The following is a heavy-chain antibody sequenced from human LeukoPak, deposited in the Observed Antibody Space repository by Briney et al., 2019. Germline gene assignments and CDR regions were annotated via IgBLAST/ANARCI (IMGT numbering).Heavy chain of an antibody. Sequence: SETLSLTCTVSGDSITTTTYYWAWIRQPPGKGLEWIGSLCYGVYSSYSPSLKSRVSISVDTSKIQFSLKMYSVTAADTAVYYCAREGYSYGSYVDYWGQGTLVTVSS. D-gene: IGHD5-18*01. J-gene: IGHJ4*02. CDR3: AREGYSYGSYVDY. V-gene: IGHV4-39*07. CDR2: LCYGVYS. CDR1: GDSITTTTYY.